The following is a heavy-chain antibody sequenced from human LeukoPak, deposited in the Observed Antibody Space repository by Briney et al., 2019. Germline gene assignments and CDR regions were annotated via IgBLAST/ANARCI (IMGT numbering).Heavy chain of an antibody. CDR1: GYTFTSYG. J-gene: IGHJ4*02. V-gene: IGHV1-18*01. CDR3: ASTIVGATWGAGYFDY. CDR2: ISAYNGNT. D-gene: IGHD1-26*01. Sequence: ASVKVSCKASGYTFTSYGISWVRQAPGQGLEWMGWISAYNGNTNYAQKLQGRVTMTTDISTSTAYMELRSLRSDDTAVYYCASTIVGATWGAGYFDYWGQGTLVTVSS.